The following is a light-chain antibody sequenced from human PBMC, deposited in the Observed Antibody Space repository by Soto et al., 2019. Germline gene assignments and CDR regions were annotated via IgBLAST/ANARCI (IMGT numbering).Light chain of an antibody. Sequence: EVVLTQSPGTLSLSPGERVTLSCRASQSVASSYLAWYQQKPGRAPRLLLYSASSMATGIPARFSGSGSGTDFTLTISRLEPEDFAVYYCHHFGSLPETFGQGTNV. J-gene: IGKJ1*01. V-gene: IGKV3-20*01. CDR1: QSVASSY. CDR3: HHFGSLPET. CDR2: SAS.